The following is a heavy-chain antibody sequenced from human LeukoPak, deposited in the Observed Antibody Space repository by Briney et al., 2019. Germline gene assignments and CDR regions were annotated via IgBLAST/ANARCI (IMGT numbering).Heavy chain of an antibody. D-gene: IGHD3-3*01. J-gene: IGHJ6*03. CDR3: AWTDYDFWSGTARRYYYYYMDV. CDR2: INPNSGNT. V-gene: IGHV1-8*03. CDR1: GYTFTSYD. Sequence: ASVKVSCKASGYTFTSYDINWVRQATGQGLEWMGWINPNSGNTGYAQKFQGRVTITRNTSISTAYMELSSLRSEDTAVYYCAWTDYDFWSGTARRYYYYYMDVWGKGTTVTVSS.